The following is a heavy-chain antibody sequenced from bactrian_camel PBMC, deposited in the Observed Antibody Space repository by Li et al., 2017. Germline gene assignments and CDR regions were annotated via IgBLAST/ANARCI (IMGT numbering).Heavy chain of an antibody. CDR3: AAYSGTKEYCSDVHLAAFGY. CDR2: VYSGGGSP. CDR1: RFTFSKYF. J-gene: IGHJ6*01. D-gene: IGHD1*01. V-gene: IGHV3S1*01. Sequence: HVQLVESGGGSVQIGGSLRLSCTSQRFTFSKYFMAWFRQGPGKEREGVAVVYSGGGSPLYADSVKGRFTISQDNAKNTLLLQMNSLKYEDTAMYYCAAYSGTKEYCSDVHLAAFGYWDQGTQVTVS.